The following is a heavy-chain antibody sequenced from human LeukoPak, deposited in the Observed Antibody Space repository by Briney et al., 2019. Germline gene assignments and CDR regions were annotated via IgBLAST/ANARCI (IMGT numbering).Heavy chain of an antibody. CDR2: ISAYNGNT. Sequence: ASVKVSCKASGYTFTSYCISWVRQAPGQGLEWVGWISAYNGNTNYAQKLQGRVTMTTDTSTSTAYMELRSLRSDDTAVYYCARDRYYDSSGYYLPPDYWGPGALVTVSS. CDR1: GYTFTSYC. J-gene: IGHJ4*02. D-gene: IGHD3-22*01. V-gene: IGHV1-18*01. CDR3: ARDRYYDSSGYYLPPDY.